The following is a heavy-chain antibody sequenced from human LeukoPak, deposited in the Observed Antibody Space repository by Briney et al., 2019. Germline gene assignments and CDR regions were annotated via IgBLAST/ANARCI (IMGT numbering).Heavy chain of an antibody. V-gene: IGHV1-46*01. CDR1: GYTFTSYY. CDR2: INPSGGST. D-gene: IGHD3-10*01. J-gene: IGHJ4*02. Sequence: ASVKVSCKASGYTFTSYYMHWVRQAPGQGLEWMGIINPSGGSTSYAQKFQGRVTMTRDTSTSTVYMELSSLRSEDTAVYYCARDSSLLLWFGEAFDYWGQGTLVTVSS. CDR3: ARDSSLLLWFGEAFDY.